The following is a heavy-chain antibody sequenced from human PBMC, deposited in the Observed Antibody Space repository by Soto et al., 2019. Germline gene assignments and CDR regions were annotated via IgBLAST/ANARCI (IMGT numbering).Heavy chain of an antibody. CDR2: ISHRSATT. CDR1: GFTFSIYA. D-gene: IGHD3-22*01. Sequence: PGGSLRLSCAASGFTFSIYAMSWVRQAPGKGLEWVSTISHRSATTYYVDSVKGRFTVSRDNSKNTLYLQMNSLRAEDTAVYYCARQIVELIPYFAHWGQGSLVTVSS. J-gene: IGHJ4*02. CDR3: ARQIVELIPYFAH. V-gene: IGHV3-23*01.